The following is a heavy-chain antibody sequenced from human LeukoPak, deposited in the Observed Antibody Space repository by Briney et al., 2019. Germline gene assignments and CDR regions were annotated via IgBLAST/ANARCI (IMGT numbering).Heavy chain of an antibody. CDR1: GGSFSGYY. V-gene: IGHV4-34*01. CDR3: ARRRLGYYFDY. Sequence: SETLSLTCGVYGGSFSGYYWSWVRQPPGKGLEGIGEINPRGRSNYNPSLTSRGTLSADKTKKQCSLTLNSVPAAAPAVYYCARRRLGYYFDYWGQGTLVTVSS. CDR2: INPRGRS. J-gene: IGHJ4*02. D-gene: IGHD5-24*01.